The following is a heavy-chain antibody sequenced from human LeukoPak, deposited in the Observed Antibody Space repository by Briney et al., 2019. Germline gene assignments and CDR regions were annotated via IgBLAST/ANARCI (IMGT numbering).Heavy chain of an antibody. D-gene: IGHD3-9*01. CDR3: ATSRYDVLTGSPDS. J-gene: IGHJ4*02. Sequence: ASVTVSCKASGYTFTSYGISWVRQAPGQGLEWMGWINPNSGGTNYAQKFQGRVTMTTDTSITTAFMDLSSLMSDDTAVYYCATSRYDVLTGSPDSWGQGTLVTVSS. V-gene: IGHV1-2*02. CDR1: GYTFTSYG. CDR2: INPNSGGT.